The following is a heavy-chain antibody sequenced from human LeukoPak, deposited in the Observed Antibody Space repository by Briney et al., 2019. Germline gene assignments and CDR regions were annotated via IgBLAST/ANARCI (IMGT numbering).Heavy chain of an antibody. V-gene: IGHV4-38-2*01. CDR3: VRHPDPYYDIFLV. CDR2: MYHSGSI. D-gene: IGHD3-9*01. CDR1: GYSISSGFY. J-gene: IGHJ6*04. Sequence: SETLSLTCGVSGYSISSGFYWGWIRQPPGKGLEWIGSMYHSGSIYYNRSLKSRVTISADPSNNHLSLKLSSVTAADTAVYYCVRHPDPYYDIFLVWGKGTTVTVSS.